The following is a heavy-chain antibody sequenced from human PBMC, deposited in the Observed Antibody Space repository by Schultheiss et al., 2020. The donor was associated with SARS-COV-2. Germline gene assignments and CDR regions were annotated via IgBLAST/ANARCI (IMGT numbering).Heavy chain of an antibody. Sequence: GESLKISCAASGFTFSSYAMSWVRQAPGKGLEWVSAISGSGGSTYYADSVKGRFTISRDNAKNTLYLQMNSLRAEDTAVYYCAKVDHYDILTGYYMMVLFDYWGQGTVVTVAS. D-gene: IGHD3-9*01. J-gene: IGHJ4*02. CDR3: AKVDHYDILTGYYMMVLFDY. CDR1: GFTFSSYA. V-gene: IGHV3-23*01. CDR2: ISGSGGST.